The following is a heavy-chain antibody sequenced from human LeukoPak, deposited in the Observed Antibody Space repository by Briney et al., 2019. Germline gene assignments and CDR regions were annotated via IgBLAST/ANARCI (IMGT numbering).Heavy chain of an antibody. D-gene: IGHD3-10*01. CDR1: GFTFSSYA. V-gene: IGHV3-23*01. Sequence: GGSLRLSCAASGFTFSSYAMSWVRQAPGKGLEWVSAISGSGGSTYYADSVKGRFTISRVNSKNTLYLQMNSLRAEDTAVYYCAKDRGADDYFDYWGQGTLVTVSS. CDR2: ISGSGGST. J-gene: IGHJ4*02. CDR3: AKDRGADDYFDY.